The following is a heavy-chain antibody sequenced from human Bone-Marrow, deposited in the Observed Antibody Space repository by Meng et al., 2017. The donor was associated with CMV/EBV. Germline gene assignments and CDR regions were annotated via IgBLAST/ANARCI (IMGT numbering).Heavy chain of an antibody. CDR3: ARADSGSVYNWFDP. CDR2: INPNSCGT. V-gene: IGHV1-2*02. D-gene: IGHD2-21*01. CDR1: GYTFTGYY. J-gene: IGHJ5*02. Sequence: ASVKVSCKASGYTFTGYYMHWVRQAPGQGLEWMGWINPNSCGTNYAQKFQGRVTMTRDTSISTAYMELSRLRSDDTAVYYCARADSGSVYNWFDPWGQGTLVTVSS.